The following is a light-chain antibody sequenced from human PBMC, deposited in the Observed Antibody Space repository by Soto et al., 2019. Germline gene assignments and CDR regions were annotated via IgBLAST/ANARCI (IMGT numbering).Light chain of an antibody. J-gene: IGKJ1*01. V-gene: IGKV3-15*01. Sequence: EIVMTQSPATLSLSPGEIATLSCRASQSVSSNLAWYQQKPGQAPRLLIYGASTRATGIPARFSGSGSGTEFTLTISSLQSEDFAVYYCQQYNNWWTFGQGTKVDI. CDR3: QQYNNWWT. CDR1: QSVSSN. CDR2: GAS.